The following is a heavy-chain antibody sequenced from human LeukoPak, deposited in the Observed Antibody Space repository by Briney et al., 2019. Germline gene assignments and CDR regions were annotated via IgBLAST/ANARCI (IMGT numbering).Heavy chain of an antibody. Sequence: WGSLRLSCAASGVTFTTYTIRWVRQAPGKGLEYVSAVVRNGGTTYYANSVKSRFTIYRDNSKNTVYLQMGSVRAEDTAVYYCARERAFYYFDYWGQGALVTVSS. J-gene: IGHJ4*02. CDR1: GVTFTTYT. CDR3: ARERAFYYFDY. CDR2: VVRNGGTT. V-gene: IGHV3-64*01.